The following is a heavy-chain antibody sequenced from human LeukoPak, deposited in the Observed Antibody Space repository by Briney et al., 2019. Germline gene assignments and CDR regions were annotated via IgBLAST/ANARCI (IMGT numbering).Heavy chain of an antibody. J-gene: IGHJ6*04. D-gene: IGHD3-10*01. CDR1: GGSFSGYY. V-gene: IGHV4-34*01. CDR2: INHSGST. Sequence: SETLSLTCAVYGGSFSGYYWSWIRQPPGKGLEWIGEINHSGSTNYNPSLKSRVTISVDPSKNQFSLKLSSVTAADTAVYYCARGLHYYGSGSYYYYGMDVWGKGTTVTVSS. CDR3: ARGLHYYGSGSYYYYGMDV.